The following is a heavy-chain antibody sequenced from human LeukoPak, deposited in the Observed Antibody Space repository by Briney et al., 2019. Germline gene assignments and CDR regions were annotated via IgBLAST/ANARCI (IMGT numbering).Heavy chain of an antibody. D-gene: IGHD6-19*01. CDR3: ARMMYGNGWNRYYFDY. Sequence: PSETLSLTCTVSGDSISSYNHYWGWIRQPPGKGLEWLGSICYGGSTHDNPSLKSRVTISVDTSKNQFSLGVTSATAADTAVYYCARMMYGNGWNRYYFDYWGQGTLVTVSS. CDR1: GDSISSYNHY. CDR2: ICYGGST. V-gene: IGHV4-39*01. J-gene: IGHJ4*02.